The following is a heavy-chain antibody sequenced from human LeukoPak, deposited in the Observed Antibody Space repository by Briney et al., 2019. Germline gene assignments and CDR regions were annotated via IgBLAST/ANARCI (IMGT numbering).Heavy chain of an antibody. CDR3: ARRSGGNWESFYFDY. Sequence: KPSETLSLTCTVLGGSISSYYWSWIRQPPGKGLEWIGNIYYSGSTNYNPSLKGRVTMSVDTSKNQFSLRLSSVTAADTAVYYCARRSGGNWESFYFDYWGQGTLVTVSS. CDR1: GGSISSYY. D-gene: IGHD2-15*01. J-gene: IGHJ4*02. V-gene: IGHV4-59*08. CDR2: IYYSGST.